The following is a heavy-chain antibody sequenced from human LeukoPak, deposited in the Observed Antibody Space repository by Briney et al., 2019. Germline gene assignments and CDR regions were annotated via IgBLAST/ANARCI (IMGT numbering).Heavy chain of an antibody. J-gene: IGHJ6*03. CDR3: AREEHSYGYIRIGYYYYYMDV. CDR1: GFTFSSYW. CDR2: IKQDGSEK. D-gene: IGHD5-18*01. Sequence: PGGSLRLSCAASGFTFSSYWMSWVRQAPGKGLEWVANIKQDGSEKYYVDSVKGRFTISRDNAKNSLYLQMNSLRAEDTAEYYCAREEHSYGYIRIGYYYYYMDVWGKGTTVTVSS. V-gene: IGHV3-7*01.